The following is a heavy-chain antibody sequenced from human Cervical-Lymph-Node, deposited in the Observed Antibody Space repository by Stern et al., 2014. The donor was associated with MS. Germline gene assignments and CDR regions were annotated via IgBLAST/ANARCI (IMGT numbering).Heavy chain of an antibody. CDR3: GRGPYGSKTSCYSKGYHFYCLDV. J-gene: IGHJ6*02. CDR1: GYTFTSFG. V-gene: IGHV1-18*01. D-gene: IGHD2-2*02. Sequence: QVQLVQSGAEVRKPGASVKVSCRASGYTFTSFGISWVRRAPGQGLEWMGWISGYTGDTQYPQKFQGRVILNTDTYTGTVLLDPTSQRSDGTAMYYFGRGPYGSKTSCYSKGYHFYCLDVWGQGTTVTVSS. CDR2: ISGYTGDT.